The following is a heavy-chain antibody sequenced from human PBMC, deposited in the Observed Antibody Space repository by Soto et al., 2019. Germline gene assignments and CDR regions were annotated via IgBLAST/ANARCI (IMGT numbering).Heavy chain of an antibody. D-gene: IGHD3-10*01. J-gene: IGHJ4*02. CDR3: ARDPFGEFGEGY. V-gene: IGHV1-3*01. CDR1: GYTFTSYA. Sequence: GASVKVSCTASGYTFTSYAMHWVRQAPGQRLEWMGWINAGNGNTKYSQKLQGRVTMTTDTSTSTAYMELRSLRSDDTAVYYCARDPFGEFGEGYWGQGTLVTVSS. CDR2: INAGNGNT.